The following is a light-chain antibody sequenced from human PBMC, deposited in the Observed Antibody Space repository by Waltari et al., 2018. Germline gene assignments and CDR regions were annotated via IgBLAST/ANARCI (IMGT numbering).Light chain of an antibody. CDR2: RNS. CDR1: SSNIGSNY. Sequence: QSVLTQPPSASGTPGQRVTISCSGSSSNIGSNYVYWYQQFPGAAPKLLIYRNSQRPSGVPDRFSGSNSGTSASLAISGLRSEDEADYYCAAWDDSLSGGVFGGGTKLTVL. J-gene: IGLJ2*01. V-gene: IGLV1-47*01. CDR3: AAWDDSLSGGV.